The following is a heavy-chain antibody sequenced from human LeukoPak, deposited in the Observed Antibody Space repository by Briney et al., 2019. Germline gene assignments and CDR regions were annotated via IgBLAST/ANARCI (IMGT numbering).Heavy chain of an antibody. CDR3: ARFIPSSGIDP. J-gene: IGHJ5*02. Sequence: SQTLSLTCTVSGGSISSNYWSWIRQPPGKGLEWITYSSYTGSTNYNPSLKSRVTISVDTSKNQFSLRLRSVTAADTAVYYCARFIPSSGIDPWGQGTLVTVSS. D-gene: IGHD3-10*02. CDR2: SSYTGST. V-gene: IGHV4-59*01. CDR1: GGSISSNY.